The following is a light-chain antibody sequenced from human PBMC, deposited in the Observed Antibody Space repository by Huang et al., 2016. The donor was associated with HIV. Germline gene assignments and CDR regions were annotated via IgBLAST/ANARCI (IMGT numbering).Light chain of an antibody. V-gene: IGKV1-39*01. Sequence: IQMTQSPSSLSASVGDSVTITCRASQTISGYLNWYQQKPGKAPKLLIFAASNLQSGVPSRCSGSGSGTDFTLTISSVQPEDFATYYCQQSYSTPPFTFGPGTKVDVK. J-gene: IGKJ3*01. CDR2: AAS. CDR3: QQSYSTPPFT. CDR1: QTISGY.